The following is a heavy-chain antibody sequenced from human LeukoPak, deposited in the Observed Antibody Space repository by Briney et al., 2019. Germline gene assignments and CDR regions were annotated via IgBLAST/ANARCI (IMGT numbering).Heavy chain of an antibody. CDR3: ARQRDYYDSSGQSDFDS. CDR2: IYYSGST. CDR1: GGSISSSSYY. V-gene: IGHV4-39*01. Sequence: SETLSLTCTVSGGSISSSSYYWGWIRQPPGKGLEWIGSIYYSGSTYYNPSLKSRVTISVDTSKKQFSLKLSSVTAADTAFYYCARQRDYYDSSGQSDFDSWGQGALVTVSS. J-gene: IGHJ4*02. D-gene: IGHD3-22*01.